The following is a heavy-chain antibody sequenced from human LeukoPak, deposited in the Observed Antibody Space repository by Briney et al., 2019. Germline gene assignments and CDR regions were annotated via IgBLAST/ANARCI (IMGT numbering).Heavy chain of an antibody. Sequence: SKTLSLTCTVSGGSISSYYWSWIRRPPGKGLEWIGYIYYSGSTNYNPSLKSRVTISVDTSKNQFSLKLSSVTAADTAVYYCARLNRDVYNSWYYGVDVWGQGTTVTVSS. CDR2: IYYSGST. J-gene: IGHJ6*02. D-gene: IGHD5-24*01. CDR3: ARLNRDVYNSWYYGVDV. V-gene: IGHV4-59*08. CDR1: GGSISSYY.